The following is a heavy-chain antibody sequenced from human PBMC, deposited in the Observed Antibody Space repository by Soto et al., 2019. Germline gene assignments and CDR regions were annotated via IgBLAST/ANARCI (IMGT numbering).Heavy chain of an antibody. CDR3: AREGMSRPRWVFDY. Sequence: EVQLVESGGGLVQPGGSLRLSCAASGFTFGSYPMHWVRQAPGKGLEYVSAISTTGDSTFYANSVKCRFTISRDNSKNTLYLQMGSLRAEDMGVYYGAREGMSRPRWVFDYWGQGTLVTASS. V-gene: IGHV3-64*01. CDR1: GFTFGSYP. J-gene: IGHJ4*02. CDR2: ISTTGDST. D-gene: IGHD6-13*01.